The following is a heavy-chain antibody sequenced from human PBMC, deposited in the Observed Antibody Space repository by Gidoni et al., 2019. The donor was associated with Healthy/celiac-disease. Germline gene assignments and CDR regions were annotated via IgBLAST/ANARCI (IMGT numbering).Heavy chain of an antibody. CDR3: AAEAAAKGPVYGMDV. V-gene: IGHV1-69*02. Sequence: QVQLVPSGAEVKKPGSSVKVSCKASGGTFSSYTISWVRKAPGQGLEWMGRIIHIVGIANYAQKFQGRVTITADKSTSTAYMELSSRRSEDTAVYYCAAEAAAKGPVYGMDVWGQGTTVTVSS. D-gene: IGHD6-13*01. CDR2: IIHIVGIA. J-gene: IGHJ6*02. CDR1: GGTFSSYT.